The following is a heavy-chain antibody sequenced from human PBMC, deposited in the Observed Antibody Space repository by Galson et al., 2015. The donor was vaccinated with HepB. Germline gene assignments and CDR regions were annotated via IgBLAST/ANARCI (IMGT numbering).Heavy chain of an antibody. V-gene: IGHV3-7*01. CDR2: INQGGSEK. Sequence: SLRLACAASGFTFGSYWMNWVRQAPGKGLDWVANINQGGSEKHYVDSVKARFTISRDNAKNSLFLQMNNLRAEDTAVYFCARANTWAPVIGYWYFDLWGRGSLVTVSS. CDR1: GFTFGSYW. CDR3: ARANTWAPVIGYWYFDL. D-gene: IGHD3-16*02. J-gene: IGHJ2*01.